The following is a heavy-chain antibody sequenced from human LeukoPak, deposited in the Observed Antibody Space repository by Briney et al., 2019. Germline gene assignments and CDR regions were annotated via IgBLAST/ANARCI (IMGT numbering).Heavy chain of an antibody. CDR3: ARAASEWEPTDY. Sequence: PGGSLRLSCAASGFTFSSYSMNWVRQAPGKGLEWVSSISSSSSYIYYADSVKGRFTISRDNAKNSLYLQMNSLRAEDTAVYYCARAASEWEPTDYWGQGTLVTVSS. D-gene: IGHD1-26*01. CDR2: ISSSSSYI. CDR1: GFTFSSYS. J-gene: IGHJ4*02. V-gene: IGHV3-21*01.